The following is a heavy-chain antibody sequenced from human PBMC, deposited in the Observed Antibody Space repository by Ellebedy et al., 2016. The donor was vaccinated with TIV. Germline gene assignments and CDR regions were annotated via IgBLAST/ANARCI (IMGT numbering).Heavy chain of an antibody. CDR1: GGSISSSSHY. V-gene: IGHV4-39*01. Sequence: MPGGSLRLSCTVSGGSISSSSHYWGWIRQPPGKGLEWIGSIYHRGITYYNPSLKSRVIISVDTSKNQFSLKLNSVTAADTAIYYCARHYENSYYAMDVWGQGTTVTVSS. J-gene: IGHJ6*02. CDR3: ARHYENSYYAMDV. D-gene: IGHD3-16*01. CDR2: IYHRGIT.